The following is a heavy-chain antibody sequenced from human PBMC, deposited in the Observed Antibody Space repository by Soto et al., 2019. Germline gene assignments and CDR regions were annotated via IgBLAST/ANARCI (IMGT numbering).Heavy chain of an antibody. D-gene: IGHD3-3*01. CDR3: ARTYYDFWSGYYWFDP. CDR2: IYYSGST. Sequence: PSETLSLTCTVSGGSISSGDYYWSWIRQPPGKGLEWIGYIYYSGSTYDNPSLKSRVTISVDTSKNQFSLKLSSVTAADTAVYYCARTYYDFWSGYYWFDPWGQGNLVTVSS. CDR1: GGSISSGDYY. J-gene: IGHJ5*02. V-gene: IGHV4-30-4*01.